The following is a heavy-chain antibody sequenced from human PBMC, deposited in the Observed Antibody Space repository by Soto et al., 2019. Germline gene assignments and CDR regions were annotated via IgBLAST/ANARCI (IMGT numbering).Heavy chain of an antibody. D-gene: IGHD1-7*01. CDR2: ISYSGHT. J-gene: IGHJ6*02. CDR1: GGSITSITNHY. Sequence: QVRLQESGPGLVKPSETLSLTCTVSGGSITSITNHYCSWIRQPPGKGLEWIGYISYSGHTSYNPSLRRRVLLSVDTPKNQVSLNLASVPAADTAVYYCATQGFGTLHGLVDVWGQGTTVTVSS. CDR3: ATQGFGTLHGLVDV. V-gene: IGHV4-59*08.